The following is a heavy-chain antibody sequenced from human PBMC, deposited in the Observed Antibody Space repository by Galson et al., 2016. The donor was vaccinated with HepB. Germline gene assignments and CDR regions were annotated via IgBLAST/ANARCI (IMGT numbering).Heavy chain of an antibody. J-gene: IGHJ4*02. D-gene: IGHD2-2*01. CDR3: ATGTPRYCISYSCYFDY. V-gene: IGHV1-18*01. Sequence: SVKVSCKASGYTFGNYGISWVRQAPGQGLEWMGWISTYSGHTNHALNFQGRVTMSSDTSRSTAYMELKSLRSDDTAIYYCATGTPRYCISYSCYFDYWGQGTLVTVSS. CDR2: ISTYSGHT. CDR1: GYTFGNYG.